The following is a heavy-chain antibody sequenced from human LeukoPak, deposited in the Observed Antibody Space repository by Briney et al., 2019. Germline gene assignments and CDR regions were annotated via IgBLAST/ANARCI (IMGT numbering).Heavy chain of an antibody. CDR1: GGSFSGYY. CDR3: ARVSSSWYQDWYFDL. Sequence: SETLSLTCAVYGGSFSGYYWSWIRQPPGKGLEWIGRIYTRGSTNYNPSLKSRVSMSVDTSKKQFSLKLSSVTAADTAVYYCARVSSSWYQDWYFDLWGRGTVVTVSS. J-gene: IGHJ2*01. CDR2: IYTRGST. D-gene: IGHD6-13*01. V-gene: IGHV4-59*10.